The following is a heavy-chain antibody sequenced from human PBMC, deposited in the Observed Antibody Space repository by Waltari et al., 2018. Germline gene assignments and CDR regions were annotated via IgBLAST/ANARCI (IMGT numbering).Heavy chain of an antibody. CDR3: GGGGYDFGGALLRY. CDR2: ISSSGSTI. V-gene: IGHV3-48*03. Sequence: EVQLVESGGGLVQPGGSLRLSCAASGFTFSSYEMNWVRQAPGKGLEWVSYISSSGSTIYYADSVKGRFTISRDNAKNSLYLQMNSLRAEDTAVYYCGGGGYDFGGALLRYWGQGTLVTVSS. D-gene: IGHD5-12*01. CDR1: GFTFSSYE. J-gene: IGHJ4*02.